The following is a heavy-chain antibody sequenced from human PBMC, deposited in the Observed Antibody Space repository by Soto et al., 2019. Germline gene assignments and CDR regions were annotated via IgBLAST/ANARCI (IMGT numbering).Heavy chain of an antibody. D-gene: IGHD4-17*01. CDR2: ISGRGGST. V-gene: IGHV3-23*01. CDR1: GFTFSSYA. J-gene: IGHJ3*02. Sequence: GGSLRLSCAASGFTFSSYAMSWVRQAPGKGLEWVSAISGRGGSTYYADSVKGRFTISGDNSKNTLYLQMNSLRAEDTAVYYCASDVINYGGNSDAFDIWGQGTMVTVSS. CDR3: ASDVINYGGNSDAFDI.